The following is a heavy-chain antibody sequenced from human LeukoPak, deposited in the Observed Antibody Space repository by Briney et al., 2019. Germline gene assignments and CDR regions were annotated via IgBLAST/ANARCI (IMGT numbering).Heavy chain of an antibody. CDR3: ARDSSSHYYFDY. CDR2: IYSGGTT. V-gene: IGHV3-53*01. J-gene: IGHJ4*02. CDR1: VFTVTSNH. D-gene: IGHD2-2*01. Sequence: QPGGSLRLSCVASVFTVTSNHMNWVRQAPGKGLECVSIIYSGGTTYYADSVKGRFTISRDNSKNTLYLQMNSLRAEDTAVYYCARDSSSHYYFDYWGQGTLVTVSS.